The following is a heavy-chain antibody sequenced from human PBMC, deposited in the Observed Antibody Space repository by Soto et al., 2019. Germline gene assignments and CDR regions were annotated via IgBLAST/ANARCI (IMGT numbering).Heavy chain of an antibody. CDR3: ARRVDYYYGSGRNWFDP. CDR2: INHSGST. Sequence: QVQLQQWGAGLLKPSETLSLTCAVYGGSFSGYYWSWIRQPPGKGLEWIGEINHSGSTNYNPSLKTRVNISVDTSKNQFSPKLSSVTAADTAVYYCARRVDYYYGSGRNWFDPWGQGTLVTVSS. V-gene: IGHV4-34*01. J-gene: IGHJ5*02. CDR1: GGSFSGYY. D-gene: IGHD3-10*01.